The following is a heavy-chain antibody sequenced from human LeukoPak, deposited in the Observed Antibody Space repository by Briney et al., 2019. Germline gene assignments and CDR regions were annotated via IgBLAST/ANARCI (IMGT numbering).Heavy chain of an antibody. CDR1: GFTFSSYE. Sequence: GGSLGLSCAASGFTFSSYEMNWVRQAPGKGLEWVSYISSGGSTIYYADSVKGRFTISRDNAKNSLYLQMNSLRAEDTAVYYCARDEEKYQLPDYYYYGMDVWGQGTTVTVSS. CDR3: ARDEEKYQLPDYYYYGMDV. CDR2: ISSGGSTI. D-gene: IGHD2-2*01. J-gene: IGHJ6*02. V-gene: IGHV3-48*03.